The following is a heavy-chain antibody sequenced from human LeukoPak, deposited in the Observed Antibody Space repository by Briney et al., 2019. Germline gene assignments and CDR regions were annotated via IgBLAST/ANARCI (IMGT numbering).Heavy chain of an antibody. V-gene: IGHV4-34*01. J-gene: IGHJ4*02. CDR2: INDSGST. CDR3: ARGLWFGESRPYYYDY. D-gene: IGHD3-10*01. Sequence: SETLSLTCAVYGGSFSGYYGSWLRQPPGKGLEWIGEINDSGSTNYNPSLKSRVTISVDTSMNQFSLKLSSVTAADTAEYYCARGLWFGESRPYYYDYWGQGNLVTVST. CDR1: GGSFSGYY.